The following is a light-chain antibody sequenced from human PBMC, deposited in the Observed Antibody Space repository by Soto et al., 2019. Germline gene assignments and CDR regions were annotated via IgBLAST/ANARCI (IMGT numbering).Light chain of an antibody. V-gene: IGKV3-15*01. Sequence: EIVMTQSPATLSVSPGERATLSCRASQSVSTNLAWYQQRPGQAPRLLIYGASARDTGIPARFSGSGSGTEFTLTISRLQSEDFAVYYCQQYNKWPLFTFGPGTRV. CDR1: QSVSTN. CDR3: QQYNKWPLFT. J-gene: IGKJ3*01. CDR2: GAS.